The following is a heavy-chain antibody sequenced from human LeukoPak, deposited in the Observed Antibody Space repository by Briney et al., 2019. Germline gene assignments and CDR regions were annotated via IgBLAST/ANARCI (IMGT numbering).Heavy chain of an antibody. CDR2: IIPILGVA. D-gene: IGHD3-10*01. CDR3: ARERGEYYFDY. V-gene: IGHV1-69*10. Sequence: SVKVSCKASGGTFSSFAVSWVRQAPGQGLEWMGGIIPILGVANYAQNSQGRVTITADTSTSTAYMELSSLRSEDTAVYYCARERGEYYFDYWGQGTLVTVSS. J-gene: IGHJ4*02. CDR1: GGTFSSFA.